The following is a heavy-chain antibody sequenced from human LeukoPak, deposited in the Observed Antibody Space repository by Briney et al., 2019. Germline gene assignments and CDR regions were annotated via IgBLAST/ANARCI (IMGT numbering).Heavy chain of an antibody. J-gene: IGHJ5*02. CDR1: AFTFSSDS. CDR2: ISRSNSDI. Sequence: NPGGSLRLSCAASAFTFSSDSMNWVRQAPGKGLEWVSSISRSNSDIYYADSVKGRFTISRDNAKNSLYLQMNSLRAEDTAVYYCAREGHDYGDYGGWFDPWGQGTLVTVSS. CDR3: AREGHDYGDYGGWFDP. V-gene: IGHV3-21*01. D-gene: IGHD4-17*01.